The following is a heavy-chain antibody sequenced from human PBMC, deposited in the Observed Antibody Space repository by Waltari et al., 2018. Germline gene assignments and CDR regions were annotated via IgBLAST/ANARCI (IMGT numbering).Heavy chain of an antibody. J-gene: IGHJ4*02. Sequence: EVQLVESGGGLIQPGGSLRLSCVSSGVTVSNNYMTWLPQAPGKGLGLVSLIYSGGTTYYADSVRGRFTISRDGSKNTVYLQMNSLRAEDTAVYFCARNQVETALGYWGQGTLVTVSS. D-gene: IGHD2-21*02. CDR2: IYSGGTT. CDR3: ARNQVETALGY. V-gene: IGHV3-53*01. CDR1: GVTVSNNY.